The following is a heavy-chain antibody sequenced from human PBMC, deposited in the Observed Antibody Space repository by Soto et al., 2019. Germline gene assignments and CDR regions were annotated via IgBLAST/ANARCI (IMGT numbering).Heavy chain of an antibody. D-gene: IGHD1-26*01. J-gene: IGHJ4*02. CDR1: GGSFSGYY. CDR3: ARPSGSYLYYFDY. Sequence: PSETLSLTCAVYGGSFSGYYWNWIRQPPGKGLEWIGEINHSGSTNYNPSLKSRVTISVDRSKNQFPLKLSSVTAADTAVYYCARPSGSYLYYFDYWGQGTLVTV. V-gene: IGHV4-34*01. CDR2: INHSGST.